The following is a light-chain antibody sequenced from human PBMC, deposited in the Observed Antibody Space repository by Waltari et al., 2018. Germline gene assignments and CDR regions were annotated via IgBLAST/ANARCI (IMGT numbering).Light chain of an antibody. CDR2: DDS. CDR1: NIGSKR. V-gene: IGLV3-21*03. Sequence: SYVLTQPPSVSVAPGKTARITCGGNNIGSKRVHWYQQKPGQAPVLVVYDDSDRPPGIPERFSGSNSGNTATLTISRVEAGDEADYYCQVWDSSSDHVVFGGGTKLTVL. CDR3: QVWDSSSDHVV. J-gene: IGLJ2*01.